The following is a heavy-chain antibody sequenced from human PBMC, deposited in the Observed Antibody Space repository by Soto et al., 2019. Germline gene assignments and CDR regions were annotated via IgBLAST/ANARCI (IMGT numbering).Heavy chain of an antibody. D-gene: IGHD2-2*01. J-gene: IGHJ4*02. V-gene: IGHV4-4*09. CDR3: ARGMIVVPAAIALLRVGGFDY. Sequence: SDTLSLTCAVSGSAVSSYYCSWIRQPPGKGLEHIAYMSPRGNSYYNPSFKSRVTISVDTSKNQFSLKLSSVTAADTAVYYCARGMIVVPAAIALLRVGGFDYWGQGTLVTVSS. CDR2: MSPRGNS. CDR1: GSAVSSYY.